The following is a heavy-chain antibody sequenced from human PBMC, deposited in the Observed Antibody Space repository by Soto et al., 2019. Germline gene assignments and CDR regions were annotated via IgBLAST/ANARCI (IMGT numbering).Heavy chain of an antibody. V-gene: IGHV4-31*03. Sequence: QVQLQESGPGLVKPSQTLSLTCTVSGGSISSGGYCWSWIRQHPGKGLEWMGYTKYSGSTYYNPSLKSRVTISVDTSKNQFSLKLSSVTAADTAVYYCARDYGGAWYFDLWGRGTLVTVSS. CDR3: ARDYGGAWYFDL. CDR1: GGSISSGGYC. J-gene: IGHJ2*01. CDR2: TKYSGST. D-gene: IGHD3-16*01.